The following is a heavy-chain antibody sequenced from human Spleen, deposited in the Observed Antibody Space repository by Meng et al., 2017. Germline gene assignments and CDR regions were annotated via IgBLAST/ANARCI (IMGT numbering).Heavy chain of an antibody. D-gene: IGHD6-25*01. CDR2: IYYSAST. Sequence: QVTLRGSGPGLVKPSQTRALTCTVSGGSISSGGYYWSWVRQHPGKGLEWIGYIYYSASTHYNPSLKSRVTMSIDTSKNHFSLKVTSVTAADTAVYYCARDRSGYANYDYWGQGTLVTVSS. CDR3: ARDRSGYANYDY. J-gene: IGHJ4*02. CDR1: GGSISSGGYY. V-gene: IGHV4-31*03.